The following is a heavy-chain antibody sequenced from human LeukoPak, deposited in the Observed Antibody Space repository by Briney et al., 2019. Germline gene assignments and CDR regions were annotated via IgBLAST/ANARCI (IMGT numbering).Heavy chain of an antibody. Sequence: SETLSLTCTVSGGSISIGGYYWRWIRQHPGKGLEWFGYIYYSGSTYYNPSLKSRVTISVDTSKKQFSLKLSSVTAADTAVYYCARVVLCGGDCYSGDAFDIWGQGTMVTVSS. CDR1: GGSISIGGYY. V-gene: IGHV4-31*03. CDR3: ARVVLCGGDCYSGDAFDI. J-gene: IGHJ3*02. CDR2: IYYSGST. D-gene: IGHD2-21*02.